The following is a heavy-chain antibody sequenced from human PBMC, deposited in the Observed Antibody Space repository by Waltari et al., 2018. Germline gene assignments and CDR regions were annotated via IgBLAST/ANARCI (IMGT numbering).Heavy chain of an antibody. CDR3: ARSGSSFWSGYYIRYYYYGMDV. Sequence: QVQLQESGPGLVKPSETLSLTCAVSGYSISSGYYWGLIRQPPGEGLEWIGSTYHSGSTYYNPSLKSRVTISVDTSKNQFSLKLSSVTAADTAVYYCARSGSSFWSGYYIRYYYYGMDVWGQGTTVTVSS. CDR1: GYSISSGYY. V-gene: IGHV4-38-2*01. J-gene: IGHJ6*02. D-gene: IGHD3-3*01. CDR2: TYHSGST.